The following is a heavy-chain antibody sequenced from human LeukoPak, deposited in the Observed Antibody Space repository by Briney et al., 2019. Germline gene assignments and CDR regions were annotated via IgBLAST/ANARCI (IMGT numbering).Heavy chain of an antibody. J-gene: IGHJ3*02. CDR2: ISSSSSYI. CDR3: ARALGYCSSTSCPRVSAFDI. V-gene: IGHV3-21*01. D-gene: IGHD2-2*01. Sequence: GGSLRLSCAASGFTFSSYSMTWVRQAPGKGLERVSSISSSSSYIYYADSVKGRFTISRDNAKNSLYLQMNSLRAEDTAVYYCARALGYCSSTSCPRVSAFDIWGQGTMVTVSS. CDR1: GFTFSSYS.